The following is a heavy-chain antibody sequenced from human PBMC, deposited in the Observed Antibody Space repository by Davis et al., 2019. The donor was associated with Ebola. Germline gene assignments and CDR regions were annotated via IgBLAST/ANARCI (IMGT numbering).Heavy chain of an antibody. CDR3: ARTRRWGYCSSTSCYLRGLGLYNWFDP. CDR2: ISSSSSYI. Sequence: GGSLRLSCAASGFTFSSYSMNWVRQAPGKGLEWVSSISSSSSYIYYADSVKGRFTISRDNAKNSLYLQMNSLRAEDTAVYYCARTRRWGYCSSTSCYLRGLGLYNWFDPWGQGTLVTVSS. CDR1: GFTFSSYS. D-gene: IGHD2-2*01. V-gene: IGHV3-21*01. J-gene: IGHJ5*02.